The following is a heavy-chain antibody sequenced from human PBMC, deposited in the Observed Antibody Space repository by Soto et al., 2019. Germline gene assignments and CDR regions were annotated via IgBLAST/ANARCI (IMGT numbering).Heavy chain of an antibody. Sequence: PGGSLRLSCAASGFTFSGYWMHWVRQAPGKGLVWVSRINSDGSSTSYADSVKGRFTISRDNAKNTLYLQMSSLRAEDTAVYSCARVQGTRAAAGFDYWGQGTLVTVSS. CDR2: INSDGSST. CDR3: ARVQGTRAAAGFDY. J-gene: IGHJ4*02. D-gene: IGHD6-13*01. V-gene: IGHV3-74*01. CDR1: GFTFSGYW.